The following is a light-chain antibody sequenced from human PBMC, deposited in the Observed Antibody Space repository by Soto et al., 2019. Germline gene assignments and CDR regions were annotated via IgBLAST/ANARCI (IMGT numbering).Light chain of an antibody. CDR1: TSNIGAPYD. Sequence: QSVLTQPPSVSGAPGQRVSISCTGSTSNIGAPYDVHWYQHLPGTAPKLLIYGDNNRPSGVPDRFSGSKSGTSASLAITRLQAEDEADYYCQSYDNSLSVYVFGTGTKLTVL. CDR2: GDN. J-gene: IGLJ1*01. V-gene: IGLV1-40*01. CDR3: QSYDNSLSVYV.